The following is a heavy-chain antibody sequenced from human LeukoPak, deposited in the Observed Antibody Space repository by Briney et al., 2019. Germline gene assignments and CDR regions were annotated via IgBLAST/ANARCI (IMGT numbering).Heavy chain of an antibody. V-gene: IGHV4-38-2*01. CDR2: IYTSGST. J-gene: IGHJ4*02. D-gene: IGHD3-16*02. CDR3: ARAVGGYDYVWGSYRYSFDY. Sequence: SETLSLTCAVSGYSISSGYYWGWIRQPPGKGLEWIGRIYTSGSTNYNPSLKSRVTISVDTSKNQFSLKLSSVTAADTAVYYCARAVGGYDYVWGSYRYSFDYWGQGTLVTVSS. CDR1: GYSISSGYY.